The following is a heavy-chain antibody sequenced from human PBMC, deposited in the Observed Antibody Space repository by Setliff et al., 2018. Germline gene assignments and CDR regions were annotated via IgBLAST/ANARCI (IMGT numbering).Heavy chain of an antibody. V-gene: IGHV1-18*01. J-gene: IGHJ4*02. Sequence: VKVSCKAFGYTFTKYGIDWVRQAPGQGLEWLGWISPYNGNTDYVYNVRDRITMTTDTSTGTAYMELRSLTSDDSAVYYCARENMAKNFWGEHSDYWGQGTLVTVSS. CDR2: ISPYNGNT. CDR3: ARENMAKNFWGEHSDY. CDR1: GYTFTKYG. D-gene: IGHD3-3*01.